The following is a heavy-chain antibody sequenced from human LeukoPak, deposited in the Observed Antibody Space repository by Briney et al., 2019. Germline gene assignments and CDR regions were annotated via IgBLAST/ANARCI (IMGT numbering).Heavy chain of an antibody. D-gene: IGHD6-6*01. Sequence: GGSLRLSCAVSGITLSNYGMSWVRQAPGKGLEWVSVIYSGGSTYYADSVKGRFTISRDNSKNTLYLQMNSLRAEDTAVYYCARFPSSSFAFDIWGQGTMVTVSS. J-gene: IGHJ3*02. CDR2: IYSGGST. CDR3: ARFPSSSFAFDI. V-gene: IGHV3-66*02. CDR1: GITLSNYG.